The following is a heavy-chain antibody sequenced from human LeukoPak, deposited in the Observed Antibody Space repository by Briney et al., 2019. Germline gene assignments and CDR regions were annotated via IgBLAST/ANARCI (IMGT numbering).Heavy chain of an antibody. V-gene: IGHV3-33*03. CDR2: IWYDGSNK. Sequence: AGGSLRLSCAASGFTFSTYGMHWVRQAPGKGLEWVAVIWYDGSNKYYADSVKGRFTVSRDNAKNSLYLQMNSLRAEDTAVYYCARCPRWAHFDYWGQGTLVTVSS. CDR3: ARCPRWAHFDY. D-gene: IGHD4-23*01. J-gene: IGHJ4*02. CDR1: GFTFSTYG.